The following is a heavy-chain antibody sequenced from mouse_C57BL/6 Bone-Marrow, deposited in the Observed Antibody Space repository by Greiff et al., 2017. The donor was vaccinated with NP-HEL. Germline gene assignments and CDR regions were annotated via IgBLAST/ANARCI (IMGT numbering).Heavy chain of an antibody. V-gene: IGHV14-3*01. J-gene: IGHJ2*01. CDR1: GFNIKNTY. CDR2: IDPANGNT. D-gene: IGHD1-1*01. CDR3: ATGEVYYYSSSYYGC. Sequence: QLQQSVAELVRPGASVKLSCTASGFNIKNTYMHWVKQRPEQGLEWIGRIDPANGNTKYAPKFQGKATLTADTSSNTAYLQLSSLTSEDTAIYYCATGEVYYYSSSYYGCWGQGATLTVSS.